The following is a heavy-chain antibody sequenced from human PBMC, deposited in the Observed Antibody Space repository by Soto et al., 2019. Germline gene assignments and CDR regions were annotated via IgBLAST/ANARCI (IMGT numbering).Heavy chain of an antibody. CDR1: GYTFTSYG. V-gene: IGHV1-69*13. Sequence: GASVKVSCKASGYTFTSYGISWVRQVPGQGLEWMGGIIPIFGTANYAQKFQGRVTITADESTSTAYMELSSLRSEDTAVYYCASSYDSSGPLDYWGQGTLVTVS. J-gene: IGHJ4*02. CDR2: IIPIFGTA. D-gene: IGHD3-22*01. CDR3: ASSYDSSGPLDY.